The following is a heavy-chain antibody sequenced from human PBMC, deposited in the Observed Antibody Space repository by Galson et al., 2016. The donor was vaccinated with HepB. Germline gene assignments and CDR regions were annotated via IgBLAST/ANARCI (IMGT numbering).Heavy chain of an antibody. D-gene: IGHD2-15*01. CDR2: IYHSGRP. Sequence: SETLSLTCTVSGGSISNYYWSWIRQPPGKGLEWIGYIYHSGRPDYNPSLKSRVTISVDTSKNQFSLNLSSVTAADTAVYYCARQRADCSGGSCYLWFDFWGQGTLVTVSS. J-gene: IGHJ4*02. V-gene: IGHV4-59*01. CDR3: ARQRADCSGGSCYLWFDF. CDR1: GGSISNYY.